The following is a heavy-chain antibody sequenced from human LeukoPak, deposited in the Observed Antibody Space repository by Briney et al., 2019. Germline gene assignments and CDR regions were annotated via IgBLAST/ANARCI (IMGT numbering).Heavy chain of an antibody. CDR3: LRGAYGDVFDY. Sequence: ASVKVSCKASGYSFTTYGITWVRQAPGQGLEWMGWININKGKTNYAQKFQGRVTMTEDTSTNTAYMDLTSLRSDDTAVYHRLRGAYGDVFDYWGQGTLVTVSS. CDR2: ININKGKT. D-gene: IGHD4-17*01. V-gene: IGHV1-18*01. J-gene: IGHJ4*02. CDR1: GYSFTTYG.